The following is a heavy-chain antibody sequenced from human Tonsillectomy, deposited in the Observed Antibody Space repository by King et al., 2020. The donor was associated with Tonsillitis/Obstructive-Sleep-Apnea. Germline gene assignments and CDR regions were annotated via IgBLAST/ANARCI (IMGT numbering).Heavy chain of an antibody. J-gene: IGHJ2*01. V-gene: IGHV7-4-1*02. D-gene: IGHD2/OR15-2a*01. CDR3: ARIKIFPSSSSYWYFDF. CDR1: GYTFTSYA. Sequence: VQLVESGAELKKPGASVKVSCKASGYTFTSYAMNWVRQAPGQGLEWMGWINTNTGSPTYAQGFTGRFVISLDTSVSTVYLQISSLKAEDTAVYYCARIKIFPSSSSYWYFDFWGRGTLVTVSS. CDR2: INTNTGSP.